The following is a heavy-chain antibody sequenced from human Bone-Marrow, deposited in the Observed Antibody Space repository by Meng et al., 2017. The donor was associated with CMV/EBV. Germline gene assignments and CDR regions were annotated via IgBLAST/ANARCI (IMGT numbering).Heavy chain of an antibody. CDR1: GFTFSSYA. Sequence: GESLKISCAASGFTFSSYAMSWVRQAPGKGLEWVAFIRHDGSNKYYADSVKGRFTISRDTSKNTLSLQMNSLRVEDTAIYYCAKDRAVGGYYDSSGYSDYWGQGKLVNVDS. D-gene: IGHD3-22*01. CDR2: IRHDGSNK. V-gene: IGHV3-30*02. CDR3: AKDRAVGGYYDSSGYSDY. J-gene: IGHJ4*02.